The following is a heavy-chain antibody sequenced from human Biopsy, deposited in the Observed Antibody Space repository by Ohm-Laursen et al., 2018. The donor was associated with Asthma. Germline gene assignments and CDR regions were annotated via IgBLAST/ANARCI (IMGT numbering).Heavy chain of an antibody. CDR2: IHYSGST. CDR1: GASIKTDDHY. Sequence: TLSLTCTVSGASIKTDDHYWSWLRQPPGKGLEWFGFIHYSGSTSYNPSLKGGVTISVDTSKNQFSLKLSSVTAADTAVYYCAKASVAASSNWFDPWGQGTLVTVSS. D-gene: IGHD6-19*01. V-gene: IGHV4-30-4*01. J-gene: IGHJ5*02. CDR3: AKASVAASSNWFDP.